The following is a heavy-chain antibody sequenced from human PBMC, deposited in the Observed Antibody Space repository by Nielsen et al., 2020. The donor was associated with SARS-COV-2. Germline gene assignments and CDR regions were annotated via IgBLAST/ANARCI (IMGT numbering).Heavy chain of an antibody. CDR3: ARSITIFGVVIAYYYYGMDV. V-gene: IGHV3-48*01. CDR2: ISSSSSTI. D-gene: IGHD3-3*01. J-gene: IGHJ6*02. Sequence: VRQMPGKGLEWVSYISSSSSTIYYADSVKGRFTISRDNAKNSLYLQMNSLRAEDTAVYYCARSITIFGVVIAYYYYGMDVWGQGTTVTVSS.